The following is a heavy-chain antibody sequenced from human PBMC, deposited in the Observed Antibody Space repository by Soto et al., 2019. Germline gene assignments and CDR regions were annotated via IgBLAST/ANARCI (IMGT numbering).Heavy chain of an antibody. CDR1: GESISSSSYY. J-gene: IGHJ4*02. V-gene: IGHV4-39*01. CDR2: IYYSGRT. Sequence: SETLSLTCIVSGESISSSSYYWGWIRQPPGKGLEWIGSIYYSGRTYYNPSFKSRVTISIDTSKNQFSLKLSSVTATDTAVYYCARQRTTVVTQAYFDQWGQGALVTVSS. D-gene: IGHD2-21*02. CDR3: ARQRTTVVTQAYFDQ.